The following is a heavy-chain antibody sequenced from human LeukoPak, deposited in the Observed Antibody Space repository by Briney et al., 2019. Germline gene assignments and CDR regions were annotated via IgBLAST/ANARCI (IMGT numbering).Heavy chain of an antibody. V-gene: IGHV3-30*02. J-gene: IGHJ4*02. CDR1: GFTFSSYG. CDR3: AIDDFWSGTGVGY. Sequence: GGSLRLSCAASGFTFSSYGMHWVRQAPGKGLEWVAFIRYDGSNKYYADSVKGRFTISRDNSKNTLYLQMGSLRAEDMAVYYCAIDDFWSGTGVGYWGQGTLVTVSS. CDR2: IRYDGSNK. D-gene: IGHD3-3*01.